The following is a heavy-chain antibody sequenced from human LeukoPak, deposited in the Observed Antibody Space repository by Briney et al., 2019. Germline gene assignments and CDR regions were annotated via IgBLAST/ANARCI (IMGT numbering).Heavy chain of an antibody. D-gene: IGHD3-22*01. CDR1: GYTFTSYY. CDR2: INPSGGST. CDR3: ARDPYYYDSSGYWGYYYYYMDV. J-gene: IGHJ6*03. V-gene: IGHV1-46*01. Sequence: GASVKVSCKASGYTFTSYYMHWVRQAPGQGLEWMGIINPSGGSTSYAQKFQGRVTMTRDTSTSTVYMELRSLRSDDTAVYYCARDPYYYDSSGYWGYYYYYMDVWGKGTTVTISS.